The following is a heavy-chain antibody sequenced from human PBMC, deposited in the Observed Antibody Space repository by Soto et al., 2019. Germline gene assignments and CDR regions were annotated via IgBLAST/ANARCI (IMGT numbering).Heavy chain of an antibody. D-gene: IGHD1-26*01. Sequence: HVQLVQSGAEVKKPGASVRISCKASGYTFTNYHMHWVRQAPGQGLEWVGVINLSGGSTTYAQKFQGRVTMTRATSTNTVYMDLSSLRSEDTAVYYCARAQVWDIHDYWGQGTLVTVSS. V-gene: IGHV1-46*03. J-gene: IGHJ4*02. CDR3: ARAQVWDIHDY. CDR2: INLSGGST. CDR1: GYTFTNYH.